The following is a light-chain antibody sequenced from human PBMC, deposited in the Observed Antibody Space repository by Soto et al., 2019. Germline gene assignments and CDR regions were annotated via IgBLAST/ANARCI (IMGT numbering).Light chain of an antibody. CDR3: QEYNTWPCR. CDR1: QSVNNN. Sequence: LTPGERATLSCRASQSVNNNLAWYQQKLGQAPRVLIYGASTRATGIPARFTGSGSGTEFILTITSLQSEDSAVYCCQEYNTWPCRFGQGTKVAIK. J-gene: IGKJ1*01. CDR2: GAS. V-gene: IGKV3-15*01.